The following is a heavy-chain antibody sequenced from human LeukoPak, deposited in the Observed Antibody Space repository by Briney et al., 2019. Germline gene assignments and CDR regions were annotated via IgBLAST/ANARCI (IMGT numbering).Heavy chain of an antibody. D-gene: IGHD6-19*01. CDR3: ARVSGSGWYEDGWYFDL. CDR1: GFTFSNYD. J-gene: IGHJ2*01. CDR2: IRESGEST. Sequence: PGGSLRLSCAASGFTFSNYDMSWVREAPGKGLEWVSAIRESGESTYYADSVKGRFTISRDNAKNSLYLQMNSLRAEDTAVYYCARVSGSGWYEDGWYFDLWGRGTLVTVSS. V-gene: IGHV3-23*01.